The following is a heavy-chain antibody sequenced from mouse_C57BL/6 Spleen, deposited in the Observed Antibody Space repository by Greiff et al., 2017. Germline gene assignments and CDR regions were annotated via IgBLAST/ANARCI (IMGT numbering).Heavy chain of an antibody. J-gene: IGHJ4*01. V-gene: IGHV1-26*01. CDR2: INPNNGGT. CDR3: ARSYYDYDVAMDY. D-gene: IGHD2-4*01. Sequence: VQLQQSGPELVKPGASVKISCKASGYTFTDYYMNWVKQSHGKSLEWIGDINPNNGGTSYNQKFKGKATLTVDKSSSTAYMELRSLTSEDSAVYYCARSYYDYDVAMDYWGQGTSVTVSS. CDR1: GYTFTDYY.